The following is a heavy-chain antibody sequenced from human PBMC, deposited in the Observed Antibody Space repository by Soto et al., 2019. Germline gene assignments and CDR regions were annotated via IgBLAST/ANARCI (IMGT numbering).Heavy chain of an antibody. CDR3: ARDNRSFCNGYYSRYDYYGMDV. V-gene: IGHV3-11*01. J-gene: IGHJ6*02. Sequence: QVQLVESGGGLVKPGGSLRLSCAASGFSFSDYYMTWIRQAPGKGLEGLSYISSSGYPIYYADSVKGRFTISRDNAKNSVYLQMNRLRAEDTAVYYCARDNRSFCNGYYSRYDYYGMDVWGQGTTVTVYS. D-gene: IGHD3-3*01. CDR2: ISSSGYPI. CDR1: GFSFSDYY.